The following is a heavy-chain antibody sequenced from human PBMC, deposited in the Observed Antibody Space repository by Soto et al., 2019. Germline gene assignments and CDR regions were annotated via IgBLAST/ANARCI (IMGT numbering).Heavy chain of an antibody. Sequence: LGGSLSLSCAASGFTFSSYSMNWVRQAPGKGLEWVSYISSSSSTIYYADSVKGRLTISRDNAKNSLYLQMNSLRDEDTAVYYCARDYDSSGYYCFFLGVTCYGMDAWGQGITVT. CDR3: ARDYDSSGYYCFFLGVTCYGMDA. CDR1: GFTFSSYS. J-gene: IGHJ6*02. CDR2: ISSSSSTI. V-gene: IGHV3-48*02. D-gene: IGHD3-22*01.